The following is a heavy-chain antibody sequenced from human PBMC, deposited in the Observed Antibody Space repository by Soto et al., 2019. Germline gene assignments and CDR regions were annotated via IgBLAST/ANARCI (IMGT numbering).Heavy chain of an antibody. Sequence: QVQLQESGPGLVRPSQTLSLTCTVSGGSISSDHYHWTWISQTPGKGLEWIGYIHYSGSVYYNPSLQSRVTMSVNTSNHLCSLKLSSVTAADTAVYFCVREDEGGDRDYYGLDVLGQGTTVTVSS. D-gene: IGHD5-18*01. J-gene: IGHJ6*02. CDR1: GGSISSDHYH. CDR2: IHYSGSV. CDR3: VREDEGGDRDYYGLDV. V-gene: IGHV4-30-4*01.